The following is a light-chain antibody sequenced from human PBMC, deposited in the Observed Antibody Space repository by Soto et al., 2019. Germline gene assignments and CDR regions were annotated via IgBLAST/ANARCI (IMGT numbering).Light chain of an antibody. CDR1: QTVDSY. CDR2: DTS. V-gene: IGKV3-11*01. J-gene: IGKJ3*01. Sequence: LTQSSAILSLSPGEKATLSCTASQTVDSYMAWYQQRPGQPPRLLIHDTSHRASGVPARFRGSGSGTDFTLTITSLEPEDFAVYFCQQRRNWVSFGPGTRV. CDR3: QQRRNWVS.